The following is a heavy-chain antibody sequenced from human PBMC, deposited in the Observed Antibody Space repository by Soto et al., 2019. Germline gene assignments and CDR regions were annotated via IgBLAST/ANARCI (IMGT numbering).Heavy chain of an antibody. CDR3: MRDYSRNYFDP. J-gene: IGHJ5*02. Sequence: ASVKVSCPAAGYTFISHYIHWGTPAPGQALVWVGWTNSNGGETNSEQKFQDRVTMTRDTCISSAYMELTKLRSDDTAVYFCMRDYSRNYFDPWG. V-gene: IGHV1-2*02. D-gene: IGHD4-4*01. CDR2: TNSNGGET. CDR1: GYTFISHY.